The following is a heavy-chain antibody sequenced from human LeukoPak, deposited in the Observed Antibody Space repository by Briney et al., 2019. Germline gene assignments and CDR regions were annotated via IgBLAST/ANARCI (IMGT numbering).Heavy chain of an antibody. D-gene: IGHD1-26*01. J-gene: IGHJ4*02. CDR1: GGSISSGGYY. CDR3: ARVSEVGAFYFDY. V-gene: IGHV4-30-2*01. CDR2: IYHSGST. Sequence: QSSQTLSLTCTVSGGSISSGGYYWSWIRQPPGKGLEWIGYIYHSGSTYYNPSLESRVTISLDRSKDQFSLKLTSLTAADTALYYCARVSEVGAFYFDYWGQGTLVTVSS.